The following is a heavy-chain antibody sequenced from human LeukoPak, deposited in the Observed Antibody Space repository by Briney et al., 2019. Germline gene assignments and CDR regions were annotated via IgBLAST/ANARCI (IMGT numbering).Heavy chain of an antibody. J-gene: IGHJ4*02. Sequence: ASVKVSCKASGYTFTSYDINWVRQATGQGLEWMGWISAYNGNTNYAQKLQGRVTMTTDTSTSTAYMELRSLRSDDTAVYYCASGAVAGPFSSYYFDYWGQGTLVTVSS. CDR3: ASGAVAGPFSSYYFDY. CDR2: ISAYNGNT. V-gene: IGHV1-18*01. CDR1: GYTFTSYD. D-gene: IGHD6-19*01.